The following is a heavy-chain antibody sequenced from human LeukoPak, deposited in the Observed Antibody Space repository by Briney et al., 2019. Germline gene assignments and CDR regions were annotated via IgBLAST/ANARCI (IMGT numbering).Heavy chain of an antibody. CDR2: IYSGGST. D-gene: IGHD1-26*01. Sequence: GGSLRLSCVASGFIFSTFGMHWVRQAPGKGLEWVSIIYSGGSTFYADSVKGRFTISRDNSKNTLYLQMNSLRAEDTAVYYCARGGSYLSAFDIWGQGTMVTVSS. V-gene: IGHV3-53*01. J-gene: IGHJ3*02. CDR1: GFIFSTFG. CDR3: ARGGSYLSAFDI.